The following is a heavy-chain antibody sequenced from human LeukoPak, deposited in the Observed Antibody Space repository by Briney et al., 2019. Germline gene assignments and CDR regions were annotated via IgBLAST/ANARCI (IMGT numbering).Heavy chain of an antibody. CDR2: INHSGST. D-gene: IGHD3-3*01. Sequence: SETLSLTCAVYGGSFSGYYWSWIRQPPEKGLEWIGEINHSGSTNYNPSLKSRVTISVDTSKNQFSLKLSSVTAADTAVYYCARGPRRITIFGMVIIQEDAFDIGGQGTMVTVSS. CDR1: GGSFSGYY. J-gene: IGHJ3*02. CDR3: ARGPRRITIFGMVIIQEDAFDI. V-gene: IGHV4-34*01.